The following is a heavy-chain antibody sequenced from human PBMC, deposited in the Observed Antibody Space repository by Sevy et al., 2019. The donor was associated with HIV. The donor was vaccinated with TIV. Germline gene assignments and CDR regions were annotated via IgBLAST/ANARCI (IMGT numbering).Heavy chain of an antibody. Sequence: GGSLRLSCAASGFTFSSYAMSWVRQAPGKGLEWVSAISGTGGSTYYADSVKGRFTISRDNSQNTLYLQMNSLRAEDTAVYYCAKWFAVAGFDYWGQGTLVTVSS. CDR2: ISGTGGST. J-gene: IGHJ4*02. CDR3: AKWFAVAGFDY. CDR1: GFTFSSYA. D-gene: IGHD6-19*01. V-gene: IGHV3-23*01.